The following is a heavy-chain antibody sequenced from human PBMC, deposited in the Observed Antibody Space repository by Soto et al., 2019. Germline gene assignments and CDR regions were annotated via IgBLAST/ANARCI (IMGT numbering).Heavy chain of an antibody. J-gene: IGHJ6*03. Sequence: SETLSLTCSISGGSISSYYWSWIRQPPGKGLEWIAYIDNSGSTNYNPSLKSRVTILVDTSKNQFSLKLTSVTAADTAVYYCARVAYFYYYYMDVWGKGTTVTVSS. V-gene: IGHV4-59*01. CDR2: IDNSGST. CDR1: GGSISSYY. CDR3: ARVAYFYYYYMDV.